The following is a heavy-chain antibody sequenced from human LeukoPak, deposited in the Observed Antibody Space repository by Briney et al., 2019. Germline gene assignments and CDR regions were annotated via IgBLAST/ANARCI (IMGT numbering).Heavy chain of an antibody. D-gene: IGHD4-17*01. V-gene: IGHV3-30-3*01. Sequence: GGSLRLSCAASGFTFSSYAMHWVRQAPGKGLEWVAVISYDGSNKYYADSVKGRFTISRDNSKNTLYLQMNSLRADDTAVYYCTTISKMTTVIGGLDYWGQGTLVTVSS. CDR3: TTISKMTTVIGGLDY. CDR2: ISYDGSNK. J-gene: IGHJ4*02. CDR1: GFTFSSYA.